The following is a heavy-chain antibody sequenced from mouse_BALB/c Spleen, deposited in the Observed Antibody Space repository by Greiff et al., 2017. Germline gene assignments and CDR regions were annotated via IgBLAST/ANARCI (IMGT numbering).Heavy chain of an antibody. J-gene: IGHJ2*01. Sequence: EVKLMESGPELVKPGASVKMSCKASGYTFTSYVMHWVKQKPGQGLEWIGYINPYNDGTKYNEKFKGKATLTSDKSSSTAYMELSSLTSEDSAVYYCARKGGITTVVLDYWGQGTTLTVSS. CDR1: GYTFTSYV. CDR3: ARKGGITTVVLDY. V-gene: IGHV1-14*01. CDR2: INPYNDGT. D-gene: IGHD1-1*01.